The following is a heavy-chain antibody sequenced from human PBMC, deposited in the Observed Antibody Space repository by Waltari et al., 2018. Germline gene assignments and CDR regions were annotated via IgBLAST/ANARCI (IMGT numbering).Heavy chain of an antibody. CDR2: IRYDGSNK. D-gene: IGHD5-18*01. V-gene: IGHV3-30*02. Sequence: QVQLVESGGGVVQPGGSLRLSCAASGFTFSSYGMHWVRQAPGKGLEWVAFIRYDGSNKYYADSVKGRFTISRDNSKNTLYLQMNSLRAEDTAVYYCAKALFGDTAMVQDYWGQGTLVTVSS. J-gene: IGHJ4*02. CDR3: AKALFGDTAMVQDY. CDR1: GFTFSSYG.